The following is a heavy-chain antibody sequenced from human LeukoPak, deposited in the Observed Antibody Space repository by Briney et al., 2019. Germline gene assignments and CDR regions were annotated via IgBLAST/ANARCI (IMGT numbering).Heavy chain of an antibody. D-gene: IGHD3-22*01. CDR2: INHSGST. V-gene: IGHV4-34*01. CDR1: GGSFSGYY. CDR3: ARRIDYDSSGNTNFDY. J-gene: IGHJ4*02. Sequence: SETLSLTCAVYGGSFSGYYWSWIRQPPGKGLEWIGEINHSGSTNYNPSLKSRVTISVDTSKNQFSLKLSSVTAADTAVYYCARRIDYDSSGNTNFDYWGQGTLVTVSS.